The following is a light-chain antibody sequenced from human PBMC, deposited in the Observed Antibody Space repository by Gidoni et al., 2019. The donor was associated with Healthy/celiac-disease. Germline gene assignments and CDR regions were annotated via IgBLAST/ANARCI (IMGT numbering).Light chain of an antibody. CDR2: GAS. CDR1: PSDSSN. V-gene: IGKV3-15*01. Sequence: MLMTPSPATLSVSPGERATLSCRASPSDSSNLAWYQQKPGQAPRLLIYGASTRATGIPARFSGSGSGTEFTLTISSLQSEEFAVYYCQQRSNWPRTFGQGTKVEIK. CDR3: QQRSNWPRT. J-gene: IGKJ1*01.